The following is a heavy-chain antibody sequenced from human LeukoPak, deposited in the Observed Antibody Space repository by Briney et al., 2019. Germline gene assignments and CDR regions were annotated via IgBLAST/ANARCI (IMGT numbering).Heavy chain of an antibody. CDR1: VYTFTGYY. CDR3: AREGYGGNSGCDY. J-gene: IGHJ4*02. V-gene: IGHV1-2*02. Sequence: ASVKVSCKASVYTFTGYYMHWVRQAPGQGLEWRGWINPNSGGTNYAQKFQGRVTMTRDTSISTAYMELSRLRSDDTAVYYCAREGYGGNSGCDYWGQGTLVTVSS. CDR2: INPNSGGT. D-gene: IGHD4-23*01.